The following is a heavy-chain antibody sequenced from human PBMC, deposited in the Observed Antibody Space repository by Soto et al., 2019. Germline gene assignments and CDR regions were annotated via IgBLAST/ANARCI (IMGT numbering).Heavy chain of an antibody. CDR2: TYYRSKWYN. Sequence: SQALPLTCAISRNSVSSKRVTWNWIRQPPSRGLEWLGRTYYRSKWYNDYAESVKSRITINPDTSKNQFSLHLNSVTPEDTAVYYCVRLIGNSWLDFWGQGTLVTVSS. CDR1: RNSVSSKRVT. V-gene: IGHV6-1*01. J-gene: IGHJ5*01. D-gene: IGHD1-26*01. CDR3: VRLIGNSWLDF.